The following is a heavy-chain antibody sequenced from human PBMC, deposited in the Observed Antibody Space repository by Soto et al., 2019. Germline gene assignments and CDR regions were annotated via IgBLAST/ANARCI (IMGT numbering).Heavy chain of an antibody. Sequence: QGHLVQSGAEVKKPGTSVKVSCKASGYTFTRYGISWVRQAPGQGLEWMGWISGYNGDTNYAQNLQGRVTMTIDTYTSTAYMELRSLTSDDTAVYYCAKNGHPPYYYYGLDVWGQGTTVTVSS. J-gene: IGHJ6*02. CDR2: ISGYNGDT. CDR1: GYTFTRYG. V-gene: IGHV1-18*01. CDR3: AKNGHPPYYYYGLDV. D-gene: IGHD2-8*01.